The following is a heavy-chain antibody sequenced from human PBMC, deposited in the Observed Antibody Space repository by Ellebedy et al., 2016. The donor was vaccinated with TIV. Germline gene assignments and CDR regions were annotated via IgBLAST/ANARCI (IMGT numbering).Heavy chain of an antibody. V-gene: IGHV1-69*13. Sequence: SVKVSXKASGGTFSSYAISWVRQAPGQGLEWMGGIIPIFGTANYAQKFQGRVTITADESTSTAYMELSSLRSEDTAVYYCAAVVPPEHAFDIWGQGTMVTVSS. CDR3: AAVVPPEHAFDI. D-gene: IGHD2-2*01. J-gene: IGHJ3*02. CDR2: IIPIFGTA. CDR1: GGTFSSYA.